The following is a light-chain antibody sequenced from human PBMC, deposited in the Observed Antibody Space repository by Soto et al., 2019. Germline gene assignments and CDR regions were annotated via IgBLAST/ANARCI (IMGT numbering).Light chain of an antibody. CDR3: QQRAA. V-gene: IGKV3-11*01. CDR2: DAS. J-gene: IGKJ3*01. Sequence: EIVLTQSPATLSLSPGERATLSCRASQSVSSYLAWYQQKPGQAPRLLIYDASNRATGIPARFSGSGSGTDFTLTISSLEPEHFAVYYCQQRAAFGPGTKVDIK. CDR1: QSVSSY.